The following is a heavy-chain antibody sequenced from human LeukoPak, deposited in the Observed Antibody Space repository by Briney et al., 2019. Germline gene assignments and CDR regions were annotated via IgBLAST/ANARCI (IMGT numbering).Heavy chain of an antibody. V-gene: IGHV4-59*01. Sequence: SETLSLTCTVSGAPITYYWSWVRQPPGKGLEWIGEVHRDGYTNYNPSLESRVTLSEDTSKNQFSLKLTSVTAADTAVYYCARGPRITLFGVEPWAFDIWGQGTMVTVSS. D-gene: IGHD3-3*01. CDR3: ARGPRITLFGVEPWAFDI. CDR1: GAPITYY. J-gene: IGHJ3*02. CDR2: VHRDGYT.